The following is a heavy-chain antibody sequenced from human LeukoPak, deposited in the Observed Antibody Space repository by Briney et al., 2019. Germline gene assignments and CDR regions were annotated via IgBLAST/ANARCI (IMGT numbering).Heavy chain of an antibody. CDR2: ISTYNGNT. D-gene: IGHD2-2*01. V-gene: IGHV1-18*01. CDR1: GYTFTNNG. Sequence: GASVKVSCKASGYTFTNNGISWVRQAPGQGLEWRGWISTYNGNTNYAQKLQHRVTMTTDTSTTTAYMELRSLRSDDTAVYYCARDLGYCSSISCQRNWFDPWGQGTLVTVSS. CDR3: ARDLGYCSSISCQRNWFDP. J-gene: IGHJ5*02.